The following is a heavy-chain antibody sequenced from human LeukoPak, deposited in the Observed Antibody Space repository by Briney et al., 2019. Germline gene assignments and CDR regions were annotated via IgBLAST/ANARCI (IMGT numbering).Heavy chain of an antibody. CDR1: GFTFSSYS. V-gene: IGHV3-48*01. Sequence: GGSLRLSCAASGFTFSSYSMNWVRQAPGKGLEWVSYISSSSTIYYADSVKGRFTISRDNAKNSLYLQMNSLGAEDTAVYYCARDRVGTPDDAFDIWGQGTMVTVSS. D-gene: IGHD2-15*01. J-gene: IGHJ3*02. CDR3: ARDRVGTPDDAFDI. CDR2: ISSSSTI.